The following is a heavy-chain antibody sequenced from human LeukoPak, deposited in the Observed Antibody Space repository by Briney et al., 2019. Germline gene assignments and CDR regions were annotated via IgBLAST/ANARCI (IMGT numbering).Heavy chain of an antibody. D-gene: IGHD3-22*01. V-gene: IGHV4-59*11. CDR3: ARTMTYYYYYTDV. CDR1: GGSISSHY. CDR2: IYYSGST. J-gene: IGHJ6*03. Sequence: SETLSLTCTVSGGSISSHYWSWIRQPPGKRLEWIGYIYYSGSTNYNPSLKSRVTISVDTSKNQFSLKLSSVTAADTAVYYCARTMTYYYYYTDVWGKGTTVTVSS.